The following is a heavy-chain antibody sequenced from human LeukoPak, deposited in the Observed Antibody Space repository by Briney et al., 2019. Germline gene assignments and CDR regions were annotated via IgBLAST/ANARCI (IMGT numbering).Heavy chain of an antibody. V-gene: IGHV6-1*01. Sequence: SQTPSLTCAISGDSFSSNSAAWNWIRQSPSRGLEWLGRTYYRSKWYNDYAVSVRGRITVNPDTSKNQFSLHLNSVTPEDTAVYYCARRLTQYDCFDPWGQGILVTVSS. D-gene: IGHD2-2*01. J-gene: IGHJ5*02. CDR2: TYYRSKWYN. CDR1: GDSFSSNSAA. CDR3: ARRLTQYDCFDP.